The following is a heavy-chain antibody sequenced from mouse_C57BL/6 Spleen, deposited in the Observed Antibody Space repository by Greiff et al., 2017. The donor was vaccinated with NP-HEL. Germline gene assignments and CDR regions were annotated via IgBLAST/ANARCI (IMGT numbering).Heavy chain of an antibody. J-gene: IGHJ4*01. Sequence: QVQLQQPGAELVRPGTSVKLSCKASGYTFTSYWMHWVKQRPGQGLEWIGVIDPSDSYTNYNQKFKGKATLTVDTSSSSAYKQLSSLTSEDSAVYYCASHDSYYAMDYWGQGTSVTVSS. CDR1: GYTFTSYW. CDR2: IDPSDSYT. D-gene: IGHD2-4*01. V-gene: IGHV1-59*01. CDR3: ASHDSYYAMDY.